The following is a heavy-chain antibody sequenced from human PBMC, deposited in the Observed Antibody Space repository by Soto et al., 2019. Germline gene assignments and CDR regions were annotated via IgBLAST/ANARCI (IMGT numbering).Heavy chain of an antibody. J-gene: IGHJ4*02. V-gene: IGHV4-39*07. CDR2: IYYSGST. CDR1: GGSISSSSYY. CDR3: ARGSGRNFAY. Sequence: SETLSLTWTVAGGSISSSSYYWGWIRQPPGKGLEWIGSIYYSGSTYYNPSLKSRFTISVDTSKTQFSLKLSSVTAAEPPVYYCARGSGRNFAYWRQGTLVPVSP.